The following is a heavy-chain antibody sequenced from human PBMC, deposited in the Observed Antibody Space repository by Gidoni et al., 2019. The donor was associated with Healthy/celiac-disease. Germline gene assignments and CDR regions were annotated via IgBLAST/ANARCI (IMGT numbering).Heavy chain of an antibody. CDR1: GGSISSGGYY. CDR3: ATTVTRKLGGMDV. CDR2: IYYSGST. D-gene: IGHD4-4*01. Sequence: QVQLQESGPGLVKPSQTLSLTCTVSGGSISSGGYYWRWIRPHPGKGLEWIGYIYYSGSTYYNPSLKSRVTISVDTSKNQFSLKLSSVTAADTAVYYCATTVTRKLGGMDVWGQGTTVTVSS. V-gene: IGHV4-31*03. J-gene: IGHJ6*02.